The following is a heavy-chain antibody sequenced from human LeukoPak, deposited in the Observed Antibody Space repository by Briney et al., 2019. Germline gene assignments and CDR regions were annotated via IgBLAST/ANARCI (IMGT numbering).Heavy chain of an antibody. D-gene: IGHD6-19*01. J-gene: IGHJ4*02. CDR1: GFTFSSSG. CDR3: AKDFISGSAH. V-gene: IGHV3-30*18. CDR2: ISSDGSNK. Sequence: GGSLRLSCAASGFTFSSSGMHWVRQAPGKGLEWVAVISSDGSNKYYADSVKGRFTICRDDSRNTLYLQMNSLRAEDTAVYFCAKDFISGSAHWGQGTLVTVFS.